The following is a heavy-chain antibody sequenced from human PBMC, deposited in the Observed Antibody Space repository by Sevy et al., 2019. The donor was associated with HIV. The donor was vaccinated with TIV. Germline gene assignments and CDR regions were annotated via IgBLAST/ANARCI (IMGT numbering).Heavy chain of an antibody. CDR2: ISSGGSNK. V-gene: IGHV3-11*01. J-gene: IGHJ4*02. D-gene: IGHD5-18*01. CDR3: ARVRYNYGSYYFDY. CDR1: TFTFSDYY. Sequence: GGYLRLSCAASTFTFSDYYMTWIRQAPGKGLEWVSHISSGGSNKYYADSVKGRFTISRDNAKNSMYLQMNSLRVEDTSMYYCARVRYNYGSYYFDYWGQGTLVTVSS.